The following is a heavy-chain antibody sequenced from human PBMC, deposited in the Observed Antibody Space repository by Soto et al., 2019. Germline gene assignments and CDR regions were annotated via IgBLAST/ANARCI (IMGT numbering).Heavy chain of an antibody. V-gene: IGHV4-39*01. CDR1: GGSISSSSYY. CDR2: IYYSGST. D-gene: IGHD3-10*01. J-gene: IGHJ5*02. Sequence: SETLSLTCTVSGGSISSSSYYWGWIRQPPGKGLEWIGSIYYSGSTYYNPSLKSRVTISVDTSKNQFSLKLSSVTAADTAVYYCARHGSGSYYNNWFDPWGQRTPVTVSS. CDR3: ARHGSGSYYNNWFDP.